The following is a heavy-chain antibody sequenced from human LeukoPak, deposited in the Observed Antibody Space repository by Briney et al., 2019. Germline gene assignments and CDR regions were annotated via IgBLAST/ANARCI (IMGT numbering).Heavy chain of an antibody. CDR2: ISGGSGST. D-gene: IGHD3-22*01. CDR3: AKHRFESGGYHSTD. V-gene: IGHV3-23*01. J-gene: IGHJ4*02. CDR1: GFHLSRFA. Sequence: GFLRPFLAGLGFHLSRFAMSWVRQAPGKGPALVSTISGGSGSTYCADSVKGRFTISRDNSKNTLYLQMNSLRDEDTAVYYCAKHRFESGGYHSTDWGQGTLVTVSS.